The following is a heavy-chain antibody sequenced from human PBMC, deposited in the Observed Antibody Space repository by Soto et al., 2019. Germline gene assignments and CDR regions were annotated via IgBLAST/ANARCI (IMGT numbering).Heavy chain of an antibody. Sequence: QVQLVQSGAEEKKPGASVKVSCKASGFTFSGYTIHWVRQAPGQRLEWMGWIKADNTNTKYSQKFQGRVTITRDTSASTVYMELSSLRAGDTAVYYCAREGGWYVDYWGQGSLVSVSS. D-gene: IGHD6-19*01. J-gene: IGHJ4*02. V-gene: IGHV1-3*05. CDR1: GFTFSGYT. CDR3: AREGGWYVDY. CDR2: IKADNTNT.